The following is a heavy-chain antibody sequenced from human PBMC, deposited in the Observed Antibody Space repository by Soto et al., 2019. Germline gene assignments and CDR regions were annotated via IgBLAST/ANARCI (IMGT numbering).Heavy chain of an antibody. CDR1: GYTFTGYY. Sequence: ASVKVSCKASGYTFTGYYMHWVLQAPGQGLEWMGWINPNSGGTNYAQKFQGWVTMTRDTSISTAYMELSRLRSDDTAVYYCARGIEYSSSPGYYYYGMDVWGQGTTVTAP. D-gene: IGHD6-6*01. CDR2: INPNSGGT. J-gene: IGHJ6*02. CDR3: ARGIEYSSSPGYYYYGMDV. V-gene: IGHV1-2*04.